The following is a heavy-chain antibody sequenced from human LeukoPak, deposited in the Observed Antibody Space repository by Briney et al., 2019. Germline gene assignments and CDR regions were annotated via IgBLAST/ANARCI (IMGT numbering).Heavy chain of an antibody. CDR1: GYAFTNYG. CDR3: ARRHLIGNGYFDH. Sequence: ASVKVSCKASGYAFTNYGVGWLRLAPGQGLQWLGWISTFNGNTNYAQIVQGRVTMTTDTSTNTAYLELRSLRSDDTAVYYCARRHLIGNGYFDHWGQGTLVTVSS. J-gene: IGHJ4*02. V-gene: IGHV1-18*01. D-gene: IGHD1-1*01. CDR2: ISTFNGNT.